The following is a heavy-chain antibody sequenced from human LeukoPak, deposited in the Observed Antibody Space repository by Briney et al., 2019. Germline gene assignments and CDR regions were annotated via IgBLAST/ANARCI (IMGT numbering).Heavy chain of an antibody. V-gene: IGHV3-21*01. CDR3: AGRITGTTYFDY. CDR2: ISSSSSYI. J-gene: IGHJ4*02. Sequence: GGSLRLSCAASGFTFSSYSMNWVRQAPGEGLEWVSSISSSSSYIYYADSVKGRFTISRDNAKNSLYLQMNSLRAEDTAVYYCAGRITGTTYFDYWGQGTLVTVSS. D-gene: IGHD1-7*01. CDR1: GFTFSSYS.